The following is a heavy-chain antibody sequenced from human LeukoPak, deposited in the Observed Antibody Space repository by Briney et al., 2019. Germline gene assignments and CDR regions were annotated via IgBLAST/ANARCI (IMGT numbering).Heavy chain of an antibody. CDR3: ARDRVWTVLY. J-gene: IGHJ4*02. CDR1: GFTFSNYW. V-gene: IGHV3-7*01. D-gene: IGHD6-13*01. CDR2: TNQDGSEA. Sequence: GGSLRLSCAASGFTFSNYWMNWVRQAPGKGLEWVANTNQDGSEAYYVDSVKGRFTISRDNARNSLYLQVNSLRAEDTAVYYCARDRVWTVLYWGQGTLVTVSS.